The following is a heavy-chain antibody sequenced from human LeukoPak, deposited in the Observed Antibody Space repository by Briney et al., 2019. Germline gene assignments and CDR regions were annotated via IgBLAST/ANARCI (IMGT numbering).Heavy chain of an antibody. CDR2: IGKDGSEK. D-gene: IGHD5-12*01. Sequence: PGGSLRLSCAASGFDFSNYWMVWVRQAPGKGLEWVASIGKDGSEKSYVDSVKGRFTISRDNARSSLFLQMSSLRLDDTAVYYCTRDTVWLRLKYWGQGALVTVSS. CDR1: GFDFSNYW. CDR3: TRDTVWLRLKY. J-gene: IGHJ4*02. V-gene: IGHV3-7*01.